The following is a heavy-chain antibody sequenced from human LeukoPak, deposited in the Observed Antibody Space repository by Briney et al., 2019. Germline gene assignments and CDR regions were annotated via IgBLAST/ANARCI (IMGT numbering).Heavy chain of an antibody. CDR2: IIPIFGTA. V-gene: IGHV1-69*13. CDR1: GGTFSSYA. D-gene: IGHD3-22*01. CDR3: ARVILRYYDSSGNQRYYYYYYMDV. J-gene: IGHJ6*03. Sequence: GASVKVSCKASGGTFSSYAISWVRQAPGQGLEWMGGIIPIFGTANYAQKFQGRVTITADESTSTAYMELSSLRSEDTAVYYCARVILRYYDSSGNQRYYYYYYMDVWGKGTTVTISS.